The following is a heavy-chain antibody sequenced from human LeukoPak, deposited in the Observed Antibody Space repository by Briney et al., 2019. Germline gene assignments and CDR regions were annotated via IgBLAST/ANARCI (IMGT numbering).Heavy chain of an antibody. Sequence: SVKVSCKASGGTFSSYAISWVRQAPGQGLEWMGRIIPILGIANYAQKFQGRVTITADKSTSTAYMELSSLRSEDTAVYYCARAGTYYDFWRPFYYYYYMDVWGKGTTVTVSS. CDR1: GGTFSSYA. D-gene: IGHD3-3*01. V-gene: IGHV1-69*04. CDR3: ARAGTYYDFWRPFYYYYYMDV. CDR2: IIPILGIA. J-gene: IGHJ6*03.